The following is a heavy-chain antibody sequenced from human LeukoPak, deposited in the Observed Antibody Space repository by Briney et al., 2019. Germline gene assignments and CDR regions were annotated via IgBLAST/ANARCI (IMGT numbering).Heavy chain of an antibody. V-gene: IGHV4-39*01. CDR3: ARQGIVVAGTGFDY. Sequence: NPSETLSLTCTVSGGSISSSSYYWGWIRQPPGKGLEWIGSIYYSGSTYYNPSLKSRVTISVDTSKNQFSLKLSSVTAADRAVYYCARQGIVVAGTGFDYWGQGTLVTVSS. J-gene: IGHJ4*02. CDR1: GGSISSSSYY. D-gene: IGHD6-19*01. CDR2: IYYSGST.